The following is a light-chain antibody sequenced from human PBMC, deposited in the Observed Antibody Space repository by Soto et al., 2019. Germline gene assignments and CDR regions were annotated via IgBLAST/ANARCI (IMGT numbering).Light chain of an antibody. Sequence: SYELTQPPSVSVAPGPTARITCGGNNIGSKSVHWYQQKPGQAPVLVVYDDSDRPSGIPKRFSGSNSGNTATRTISRVEAGDEADYYCQVWDSSSDHVFGTWTKVTVL. CDR3: QVWDSSSDHV. CDR2: DDS. CDR1: NIGSKS. V-gene: IGLV3-21*02. J-gene: IGLJ1*01.